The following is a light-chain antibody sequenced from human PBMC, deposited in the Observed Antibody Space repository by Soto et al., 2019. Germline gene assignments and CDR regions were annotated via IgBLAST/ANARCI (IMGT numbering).Light chain of an antibody. J-gene: IGLJ2*01. Sequence: QSVMTQPPSVSAAPGQKVTISCSGSSSNIGGNSVSWYQQLPGTAPKLLIYDDNKRPSGIPDRFSGSKSGTSATLGITGFQTGDEADYYCSSYARNRDVVFGGGTKLTVL. CDR2: DDN. CDR3: SSYARNRDVV. CDR1: SSNIGGNS. V-gene: IGLV1-51*01.